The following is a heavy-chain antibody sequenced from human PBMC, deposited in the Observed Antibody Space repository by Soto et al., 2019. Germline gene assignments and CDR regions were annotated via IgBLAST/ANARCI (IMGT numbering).Heavy chain of an antibody. V-gene: IGHV3-23*01. CDR3: AKDSGYYGSGSYYPADY. J-gene: IGHJ4*02. CDR2: ISGSGGST. Sequence: EVQLLESGGGLVQPGGSLRLSCAASGCTCSSYAMSWVRQAPGKGLEWVSAISGSGGSTYYADSVKGRFTISRDNSKNTLYLQMNSLRAEDTAVYYCAKDSGYYGSGSYYPADYWGQGTLVTVSS. D-gene: IGHD3-10*01. CDR1: GCTCSSYA.